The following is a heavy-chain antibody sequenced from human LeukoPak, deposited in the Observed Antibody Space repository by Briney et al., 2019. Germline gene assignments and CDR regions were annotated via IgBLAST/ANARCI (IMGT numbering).Heavy chain of an antibody. CDR2: VYYSGSP. D-gene: IGHD2-2*01. J-gene: IGHJ5*02. Sequence: SETLSLTCTVSGDSINSRNYYWGWIRQPPGKGLEWIASVYYSGSPYYNPSLESRVTVSIDTSKNQFSLKLSSVTAADTAVYYCARSFLGIVIVPARFDPWGQGTLVTVSS. CDR1: GDSINSRNYY. CDR3: ARSFLGIVIVPARFDP. V-gene: IGHV4-39*07.